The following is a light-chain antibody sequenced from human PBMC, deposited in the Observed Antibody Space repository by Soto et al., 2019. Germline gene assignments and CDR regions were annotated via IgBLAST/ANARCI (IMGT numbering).Light chain of an antibody. CDR1: QSVRSW. Sequence: DIQMTQSPSFLYASVGDRVTITCRASQSVRSWLAWYQQKPGTAPKLLIFDASRLESGVPSRFSGSGSGTEFTLTITSLQPDNFATYYCQQYNSYPWTFGQGTKVDI. CDR2: DAS. J-gene: IGKJ1*01. CDR3: QQYNSYPWT. V-gene: IGKV1-5*01.